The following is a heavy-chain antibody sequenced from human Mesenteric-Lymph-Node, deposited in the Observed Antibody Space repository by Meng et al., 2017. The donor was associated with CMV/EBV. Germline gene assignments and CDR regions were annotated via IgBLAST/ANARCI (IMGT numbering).Heavy chain of an antibody. CDR1: VGTFSRYA. J-gene: IGHJ6*02. CDR2: IIPLFDTA. CDR3: ASEEYRNFGMGV. V-gene: IGHV1-69*05. Sequence: SVKVSCKASVGTFSRYAINWVRQAPGQGLEWMGGIIPLFDTANYAQRFQGRVTITTDESTSTVYMELRSLRSEDTAVYFCASEEYRNFGMGVWGQGTTVTVSS. D-gene: IGHD2/OR15-2a*01.